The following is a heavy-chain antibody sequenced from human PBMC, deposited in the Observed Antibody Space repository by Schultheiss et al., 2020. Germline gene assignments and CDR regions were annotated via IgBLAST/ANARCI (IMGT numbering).Heavy chain of an antibody. CDR1: GGSISSSSYY. CDR2: IYYSGST. Sequence: SETLSLTCTVSGGSISSSSYYWGWIRQPPGKGLEWIGYIYYSGSTYYNPSLKSRVTISVDTSKNQFSLKLSSVTAADTAVYYCARERKGDFDHAAFDPWGQGTLVTVSS. V-gene: IGHV4-31*03. CDR3: ARERKGDFDHAAFDP. J-gene: IGHJ5*02. D-gene: IGHD3-9*01.